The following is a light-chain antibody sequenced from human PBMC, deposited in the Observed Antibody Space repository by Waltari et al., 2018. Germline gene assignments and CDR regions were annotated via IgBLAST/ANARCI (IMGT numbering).Light chain of an antibody. CDR2: GAC. V-gene: IGKV1-39*01. Sequence: DIQLTQSPSSLSASIGDRVIITCRASQSISTSLNWYQQKPGKAPKVRIYGACSLQSGVPSRFSGSGSGTDFTLTISSLQPEDFATYYCQQSYSTWTFGLGTKVEIK. J-gene: IGKJ1*01. CDR3: QQSYSTWT. CDR1: QSISTS.